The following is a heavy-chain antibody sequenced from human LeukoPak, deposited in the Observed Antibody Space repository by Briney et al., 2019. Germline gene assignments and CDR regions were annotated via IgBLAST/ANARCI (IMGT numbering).Heavy chain of an antibody. V-gene: IGHV3-23*01. CDR2: ISGSGEST. J-gene: IGHJ4*02. CDR1: GFTFANHA. Sequence: PGGSLRLSCAASGFTFANHAMNWFRQAPGQGLEWVSVISGSGESTLYADSVKGRITISRDNSKNTLYLQMNSLRAEDTAVYYCAKAIYASGSPYTSIDYWGQGTLVTVSS. CDR3: AKAIYASGSPYTSIDY. D-gene: IGHD3-10*01.